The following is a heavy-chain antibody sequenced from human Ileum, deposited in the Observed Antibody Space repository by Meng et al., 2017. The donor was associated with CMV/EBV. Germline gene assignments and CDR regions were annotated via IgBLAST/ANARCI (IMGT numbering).Heavy chain of an antibody. V-gene: IGHV3-23*01. CDR3: AKEVSSRSRGDFDI. Sequence: YRFTFSNYDVKWVRQAPGKGLEWVSGVTGDGYTTFYADSVQGRFTVSRDNSKNTVYLQMNSLRAEDTAIYYCAKEVSSRSRGDFDIWGQGTMVTVSS. CDR1: RFTFSNYD. J-gene: IGHJ3*02. D-gene: IGHD2-21*01. CDR2: VTGDGYTT.